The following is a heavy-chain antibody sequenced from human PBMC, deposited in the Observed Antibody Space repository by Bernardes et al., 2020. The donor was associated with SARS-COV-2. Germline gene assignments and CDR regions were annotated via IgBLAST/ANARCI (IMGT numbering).Heavy chain of an antibody. Sequence: GGSLRLSCAASGFTFSSYSMSWVRQAPGKGLEWVSVISGSGSSTYYADSVRGRFTISRDNSKNTLYLQMDSLRAEDTAVYYCAKVSWGGWTTLISDYWGQGTLVPVSP. CDR1: GFTFSSYS. CDR2: ISGSGSST. V-gene: IGHV3-23*01. CDR3: AKVSWGGWTTLISDY. D-gene: IGHD4-17*01. J-gene: IGHJ4*02.